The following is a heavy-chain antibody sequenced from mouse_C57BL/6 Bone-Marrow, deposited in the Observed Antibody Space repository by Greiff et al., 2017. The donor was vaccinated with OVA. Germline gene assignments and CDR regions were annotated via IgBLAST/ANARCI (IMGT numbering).Heavy chain of an antibody. D-gene: IGHD1-1*01. CDR3: ARSNYGSSYWYFDV. CDR2: IYPGSGST. CDR1: GYTFTSYW. V-gene: IGHV1-55*01. Sequence: QVQLQQPGAELVKPGASVKISCKASGYTFTSYWITWVKQRPGQGLEWIGDIYPGSGSTNYNEKFKSKATLTVDTSSSTAYMQLSSLTSEDSAVYYCARSNYGSSYWYFDVWGTGTTVTVSS. J-gene: IGHJ1*03.